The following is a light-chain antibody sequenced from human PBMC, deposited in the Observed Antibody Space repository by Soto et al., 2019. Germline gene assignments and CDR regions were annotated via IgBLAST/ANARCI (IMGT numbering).Light chain of an antibody. V-gene: IGLV2-23*01. CDR1: SSDVGSSNL. CDR3: CSFARSSSFYA. J-gene: IGLJ1*01. Sequence: QSVLTQPASVSGSPGQSITISCSGTSSDVGSSNLVSWYQQHPGKAPKLIIFEGDRRPSGVSGRFSGSKSGNTASLTISGLQAEDEADYYCCSFARSSSFYAFGTGTKVTV. CDR2: EGD.